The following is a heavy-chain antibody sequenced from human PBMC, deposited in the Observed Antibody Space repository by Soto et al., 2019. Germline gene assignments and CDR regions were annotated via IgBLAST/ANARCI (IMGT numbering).Heavy chain of an antibody. CDR3: ARGAGITAAGTYYGMDV. CDR2: TYYRSNWYN. V-gene: IGHV6-1*01. J-gene: IGHJ6*02. D-gene: IGHD6-13*01. Sequence: PSQTLSLTCAISGDSVSINSAAWNWIRQSPSRGLECLGRTYYRSNWYNDYAVSVKSRITISPDTSKNKFSLQLNSVTPEDTAVYYCARGAGITAAGTYYGMDVGGQGTTVTVSS. CDR1: GDSVSINSAA.